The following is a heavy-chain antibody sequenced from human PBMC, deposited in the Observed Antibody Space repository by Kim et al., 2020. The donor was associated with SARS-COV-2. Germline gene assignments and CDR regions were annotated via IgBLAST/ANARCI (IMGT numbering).Heavy chain of an antibody. D-gene: IGHD3-3*01. J-gene: IGHJ4*02. V-gene: IGHV4-31*03. Sequence: SETLSLTCTVSGGSISSGGYYWSWIRQHPGKGLEWIGYIYYSGSTYYNPSLKSRVTISVDTSKNQFSLKLSSVTAADTAVYYCARGFLEWLGVAVYWGQGTLVTVSS. CDR1: GGSISSGGYY. CDR3: ARGFLEWLGVAVY. CDR2: IYYSGST.